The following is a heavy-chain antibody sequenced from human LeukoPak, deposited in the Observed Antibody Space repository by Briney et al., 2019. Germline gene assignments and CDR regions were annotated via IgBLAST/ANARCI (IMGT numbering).Heavy chain of an antibody. Sequence: GGSLRLSCAASGFTFSSYSMNWVRQAPGKGLEWVSSISSSSSYIYYADSVKGRFTISRDNAKNSLYLQMNSLRAEDTAVYYCARGDGSGSYYNDDAFDIWGQGTMVTVSS. D-gene: IGHD3-10*01. J-gene: IGHJ3*02. CDR2: ISSSSSYI. V-gene: IGHV3-21*01. CDR3: ARGDGSGSYYNDDAFDI. CDR1: GFTFSSYS.